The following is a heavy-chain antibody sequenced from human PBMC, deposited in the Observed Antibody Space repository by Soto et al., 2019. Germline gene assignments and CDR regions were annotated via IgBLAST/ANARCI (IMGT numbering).Heavy chain of an antibody. CDR2: VSGSVTRT. D-gene: IGHD6-6*01. V-gene: IGHV3-23*01. J-gene: IGHJ6*02. CDR3: AKSPSRAPYGMDV. Sequence: EVQLLESGGGSVQPGGSLRLSCVASGFRFSAYAMYWVRQAPGKGLAWVASVSGSVTRTYYADSVEGRFTISRDDSRNVVYLQISSLRAEDTAVYYCAKSPSRAPYGMDVRGHGTTVTVSS. CDR1: GFRFSAYA.